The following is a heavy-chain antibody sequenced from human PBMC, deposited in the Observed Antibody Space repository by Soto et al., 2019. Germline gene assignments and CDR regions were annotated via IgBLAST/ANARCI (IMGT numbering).Heavy chain of an antibody. CDR1: GGSITSGTYF. V-gene: IGHV4-31*03. D-gene: IGHD3-22*01. CDR2: IFYNVST. J-gene: IGHJ4*02. CDR3: ARDRSRGTVNFDF. Sequence: QLQLQESGPRLVKSSQTLSLTCTVSGGSITSGTYFWSWIRQLPGKGLEWIGYIFYNVSTYYNPSLKSRVTISVDPSKNQFSLKISSVTAADTAVYYCARDRSRGTVNFDFWGQGALVTVSS.